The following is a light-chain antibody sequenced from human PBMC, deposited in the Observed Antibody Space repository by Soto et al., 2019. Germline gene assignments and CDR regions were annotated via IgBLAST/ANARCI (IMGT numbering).Light chain of an antibody. Sequence: EIVLTQSPGTLSLSPGERATLSCRASQSVSSSYLAWYQQKPGQAPRLLIYDTSNRATGIPARFRGSGSGTDFTLTISRLEPEDFAVYYCQQYGSSTWTFGQGTKVDIK. V-gene: IGKV3-20*01. CDR3: QQYGSSTWT. J-gene: IGKJ1*01. CDR1: QSVSSSY. CDR2: DTS.